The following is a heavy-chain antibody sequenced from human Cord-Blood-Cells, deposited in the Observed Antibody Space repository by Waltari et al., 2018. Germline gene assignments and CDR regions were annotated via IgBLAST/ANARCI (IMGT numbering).Heavy chain of an antibody. Sequence: QVQLQQWGAGLLKPSETLSLTCAVYGGSFSGYYWSWIRQPPGKGLEWIGEINNSGSTNYNPSLKSRVTISVDTSKNQFSLKLSSVTAADTAVYYCASMLVAGKGYWFDPWGQGTLVTVSS. CDR1: GGSFSGYY. J-gene: IGHJ5*02. V-gene: IGHV4-34*01. D-gene: IGHD6-19*01. CDR2: INNSGST. CDR3: ASMLVAGKGYWFDP.